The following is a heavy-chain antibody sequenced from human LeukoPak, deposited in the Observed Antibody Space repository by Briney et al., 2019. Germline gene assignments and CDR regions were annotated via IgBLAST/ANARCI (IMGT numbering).Heavy chain of an antibody. CDR3: AKDGGYCSSTSCRAYYYYYGMDV. D-gene: IGHD2-2*01. CDR2: ISYDGSNK. V-gene: IGHV3-30*18. CDR1: GFTFSSYG. Sequence: QPGRYLGLSCAASGFTFSSYGMHWVRQAPGKGLEWVAVISYDGSNKYYADSVKGRFTISRDNSKNALYLQMNSLRAEDTAVYYCAKDGGYCSSTSCRAYYYYYGMDVWGQGTTVTVSS. J-gene: IGHJ6*02.